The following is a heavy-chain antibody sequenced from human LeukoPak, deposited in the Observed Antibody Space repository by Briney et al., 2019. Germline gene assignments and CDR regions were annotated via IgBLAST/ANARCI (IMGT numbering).Heavy chain of an antibody. D-gene: IGHD2-2*01. Sequence: PGGSLRLSCAASGFTFSTYGMSWVRQAPGKGLEWVSGISASGGSTYYADSVKGRFTISRDNSKNTLYLQMSSLRAEDTAVYYCAKVLVPSALDLFDYWGQGTLVTVSS. CDR1: GFTFSTYG. CDR2: ISASGGST. CDR3: AKVLVPSALDLFDY. J-gene: IGHJ4*02. V-gene: IGHV3-23*01.